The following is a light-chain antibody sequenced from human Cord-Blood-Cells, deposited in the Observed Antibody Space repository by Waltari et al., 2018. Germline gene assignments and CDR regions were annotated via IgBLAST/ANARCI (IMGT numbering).Light chain of an antibody. V-gene: IGKV3-11*01. CDR2: DAS. CDR1: QSVSSY. CDR3: QQRSNWPA. J-gene: IGKJ3*01. Sequence: EIVLTQSPATLSLSPGERATLSCRASQSVSSYLAWYQQNPAQAPRRLIYDASNRATGIQARFSGSGSGTDFTLTISSLEPEDFAVYYCQQRSNWPAFGPGTKVDIK.